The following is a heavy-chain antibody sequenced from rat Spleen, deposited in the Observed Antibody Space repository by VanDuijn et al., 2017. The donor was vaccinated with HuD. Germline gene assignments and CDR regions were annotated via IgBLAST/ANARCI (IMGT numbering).Heavy chain of an antibody. Sequence: EVQLVESGGGLAQPGRSLKISCAASGFTFSDYGMAWVRQAPGKGLEWVATISAGGGNTYYPDSVKGRFTISRENAYSTLYLQMNSLRSEDTGTYYCTRENWKPDYWGQGVMVTVSS. CDR2: ISAGGGNT. CDR3: TRENWKPDY. J-gene: IGHJ2*01. CDR1: GFTFSDYG. D-gene: IGHD4-2*01. V-gene: IGHV5S23*01.